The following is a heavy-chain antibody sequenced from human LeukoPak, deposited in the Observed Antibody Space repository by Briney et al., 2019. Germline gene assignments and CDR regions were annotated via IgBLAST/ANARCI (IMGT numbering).Heavy chain of an antibody. CDR1: GGSTSSYY. CDR2: IYTSGST. Sequence: SETLSLTCTVSGGSTSSYYWSWIRQPAGKGLEWIGRIYTSGSTNYNPSLKSRVTMSVDTSKNQFSLKLSSVTAADTAVYYCARDRGGSSWYGDLSRWFDPWGQGTLVTVSS. CDR3: ARDRGGSSWYGDLSRWFDP. D-gene: IGHD6-13*01. V-gene: IGHV4-4*07. J-gene: IGHJ5*02.